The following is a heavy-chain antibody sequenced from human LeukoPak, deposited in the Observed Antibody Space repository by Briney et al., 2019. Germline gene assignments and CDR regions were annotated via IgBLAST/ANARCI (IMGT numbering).Heavy chain of an antibody. Sequence: PGGSLRLSCAASGFPFSSYWMSWVRQAPGKGLEWVANIRQDGSENYYVNSVKGRFTISRDNAKNSLYLQMNSLRAEDTAVYYCAREFGWYADYWGQGTLVTVSS. V-gene: IGHV3-7*01. D-gene: IGHD6-19*01. J-gene: IGHJ4*02. CDR2: IRQDGSEN. CDR3: AREFGWYADY. CDR1: GFPFSSYW.